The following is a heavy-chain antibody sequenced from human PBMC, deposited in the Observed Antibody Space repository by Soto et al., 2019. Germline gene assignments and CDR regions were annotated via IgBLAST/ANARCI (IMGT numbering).Heavy chain of an antibody. D-gene: IGHD3-16*01. CDR1: GYTFTSSY. CDR2: INPMGGST. CDR3: GRGLFTGDY. Sequence: QVQLVQSGAEVKKPGASVKVSCKASGYTFTSSYIHWVRQAPGQGLEWMAIINPMGGSTNYAQKFQGRVTVTMDTSASTVYIELSSLRSEDTAVYYCGRGLFTGDYWGQGTLVTVSS. V-gene: IGHV1-46*03. J-gene: IGHJ4*02.